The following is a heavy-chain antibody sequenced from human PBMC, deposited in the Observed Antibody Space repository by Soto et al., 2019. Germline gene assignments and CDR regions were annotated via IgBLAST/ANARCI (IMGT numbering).Heavy chain of an antibody. Sequence: EVQLLESGGGIVQPGGSLRVSCVASGFTFRNFVMSWVRQAPGKGLEWVSAIRGTGGETFYADSVKGRFTISRDNSKNTLYLQMNSLRDEDTALYFCAQDRGWGVVSPSHDYWGQGTLVT. J-gene: IGHJ4*02. D-gene: IGHD2-21*01. CDR2: IRGTGGET. CDR3: AQDRGWGVVSPSHDY. V-gene: IGHV3-23*01. CDR1: GFTFRNFV.